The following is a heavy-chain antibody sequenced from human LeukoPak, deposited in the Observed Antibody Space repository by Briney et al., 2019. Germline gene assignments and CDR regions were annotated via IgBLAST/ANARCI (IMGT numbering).Heavy chain of an antibody. D-gene: IGHD3-10*01. Sequence: GGSLGLSCAASGFAFSSYAMRWVRQAPGEGLEWVSSITTSGGSTYYADSVKGRFTISRGNAENTLFLPMKSLRAEDTAVYYCAKDHYVSGRYDAFDIWGQGTMVTVSS. CDR1: GFAFSSYA. CDR3: AKDHYVSGRYDAFDI. V-gene: IGHV3-23*01. CDR2: ITTSGGST. J-gene: IGHJ3*02.